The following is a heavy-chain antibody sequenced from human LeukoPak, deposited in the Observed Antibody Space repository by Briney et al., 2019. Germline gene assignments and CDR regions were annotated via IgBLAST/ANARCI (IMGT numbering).Heavy chain of an antibody. J-gene: IGHJ4*02. CDR3: TKPGTSSGYYYPAYFDS. CDR2: ISYTGGTT. Sequence: GGSLRLSCAASGFTFSNYAMSWVRQAPGKGLEWVSTISYTGGTTYYTDSVRGRFTISRDNSDNTLYLQMHSLRAEDTAVYYCTKPGTSSGYYYPAYFDSWGQGTLVTVSS. CDR1: GFTFSNYA. V-gene: IGHV3-23*01. D-gene: IGHD3-22*01.